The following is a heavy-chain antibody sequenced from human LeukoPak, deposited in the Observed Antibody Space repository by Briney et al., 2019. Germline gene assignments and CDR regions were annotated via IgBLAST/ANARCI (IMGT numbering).Heavy chain of an antibody. CDR1: GGSFSGYY. CDR3: ARAGRIYEFDY. J-gene: IGHJ4*02. V-gene: IGHV4-34*01. D-gene: IGHD2-15*01. Sequence: SETLSLTCAVYGGSFSGYYWSWIRQPPGKGLEWIGEINHSGSTNYNPSLKSRVTISVDTSKNQFSLKLSSVTAADTAVYYCARAGRIYEFDYWDQGTLVTVSS. CDR2: INHSGST.